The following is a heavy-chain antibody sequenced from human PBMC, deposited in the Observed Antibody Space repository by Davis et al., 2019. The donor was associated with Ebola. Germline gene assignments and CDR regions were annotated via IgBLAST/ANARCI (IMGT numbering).Heavy chain of an antibody. V-gene: IGHV3-74*01. Sequence: PGGSLRLSCAASGFTFSSYWMHWVRQAPGKGLVWVSRINSDGSSTSYADSVKGRFTISRDNAKNTLYLQMNSLRAEDTAVYYCARGYYDFWSGYYGRGDYYFDYWGQGTLVTVSS. CDR2: INSDGSST. D-gene: IGHD3-3*01. CDR3: ARGYYDFWSGYYGRGDYYFDY. J-gene: IGHJ4*02. CDR1: GFTFSSYW.